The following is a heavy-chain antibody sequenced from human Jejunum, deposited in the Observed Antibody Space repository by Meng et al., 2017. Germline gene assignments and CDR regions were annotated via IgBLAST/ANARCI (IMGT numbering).Heavy chain of an antibody. D-gene: IGHD3-16*01. J-gene: IGHJ4*02. CDR2: IYPSGRS. CDR3: ARGVGDIRFGFDY. Sequence: GSRAGRANPSGPLPLSLWFVGSPSSSTSVWDCHPPAPGKGRDWIGEIYPSGRSNFIPSLKIRVSISLDESKNQFSLTLNSVTAADTAVYYCARGVGDIRFGFDYWGQGILVTVSS. CDR1: GSPSSSTSV. V-gene: IGHV4-4*02.